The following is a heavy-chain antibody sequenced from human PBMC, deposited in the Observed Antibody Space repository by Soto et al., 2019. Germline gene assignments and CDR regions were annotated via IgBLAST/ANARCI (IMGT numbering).Heavy chain of an antibody. CDR1: GFTFSSYS. Sequence: GGSLRLSCAASGFTFSSYSMNWVRQAPGKGLEWVSSISSSSSYIYYADSVKGRFTISRDNAKNSLYLQMNSLRAEDTAVYYCARVSGGSGSYKYYMDVWGKGTTVTVSS. D-gene: IGHD3-10*01. V-gene: IGHV3-21*01. J-gene: IGHJ6*03. CDR3: ARVSGGSGSYKYYMDV. CDR2: ISSSSSYI.